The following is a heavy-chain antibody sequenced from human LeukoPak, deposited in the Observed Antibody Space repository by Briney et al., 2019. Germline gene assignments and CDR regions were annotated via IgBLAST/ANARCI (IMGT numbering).Heavy chain of an antibody. CDR3: AKDSSGWYHWFDP. V-gene: IGHV3-23*01. CDR1: GFTFSSYA. CDR2: ISGSGGST. J-gene: IGHJ5*02. D-gene: IGHD6-19*01. Sequence: PGGSLRHSCAASGFTFSSYAMSWVRQAPGKGLEWVSGISGSGGSTNYADSVKGRFTISRDNSKNTLYLQMNSLQAEDTALYYCAKDSSGWYHWFDPWGQGTLVTVSS.